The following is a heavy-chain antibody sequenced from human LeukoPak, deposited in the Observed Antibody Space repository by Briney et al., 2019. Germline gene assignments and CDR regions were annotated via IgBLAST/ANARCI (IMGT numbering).Heavy chain of an antibody. J-gene: IGHJ4*02. V-gene: IGHV3-7*01. CDR1: GFTFSTYW. Sequence: PGGSLRLSCAASGFTFSTYWMTWVRQAPGKGLEWVANINQDGSEKYYVGSVKGRFSISRDNAKNSLYLQMDSLRAEDTAVYYCARYRLVWLPAPVFDFWGQGTLVTVSS. D-gene: IGHD5-24*01. CDR3: ARYRLVWLPAPVFDF. CDR2: INQDGSEK.